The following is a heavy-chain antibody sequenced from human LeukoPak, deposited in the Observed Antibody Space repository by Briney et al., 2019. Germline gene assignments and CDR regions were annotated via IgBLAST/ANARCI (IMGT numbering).Heavy chain of an antibody. J-gene: IGHJ5*02. CDR3: ARKVPNDSSGYYYRGQFDP. V-gene: IGHV1-8*01. D-gene: IGHD3-22*01. CDR1: GYTFTNYD. Sequence: ASVKVSCKTSGYTFTNYDINWVRQATGQGLEWMGWMNPNSGNTGYAQKFQGRVTITADKSTSTAYMELSSLRSEDTAVYYCARKVPNDSSGYYYRGQFDPWGQGTLVTVSS. CDR2: MNPNSGNT.